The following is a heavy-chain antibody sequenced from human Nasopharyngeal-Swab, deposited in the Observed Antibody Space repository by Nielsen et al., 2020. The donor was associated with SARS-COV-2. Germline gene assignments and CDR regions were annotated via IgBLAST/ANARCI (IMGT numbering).Heavy chain of an antibody. CDR2: ISYDGSNK. D-gene: IGHD6-19*01. J-gene: IGHJ3*02. V-gene: IGHV3-30*04. CDR1: GFTFSSYA. CDR3: ARGAVAGRNAFDI. Sequence: GESLKISCAASGFTFSSYAMHWVRQAPGKGLEWVAVISYDGSNKYYADSVKGRFTISRDNSKNTLYLQMNSLRAEDTAVYYCARGAVAGRNAFDIWGQGTMVTVSS.